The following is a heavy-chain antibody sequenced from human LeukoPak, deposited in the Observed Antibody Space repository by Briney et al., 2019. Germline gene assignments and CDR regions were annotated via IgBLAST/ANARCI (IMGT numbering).Heavy chain of an antibody. CDR3: ARDRWYYGSGTDNWFDP. Sequence: SETRSLTCTVSGGSISSYYWSWIRQPPGKGLEWIGYIYYSGSTNYNPSLKSRVTISVDTSKNQFSLKLSSVTAADTAVYYCARDRWYYGSGTDNWFDPWGQGTLVTASS. CDR1: GGSISSYY. J-gene: IGHJ5*02. CDR2: IYYSGST. D-gene: IGHD3-10*01. V-gene: IGHV4-59*01.